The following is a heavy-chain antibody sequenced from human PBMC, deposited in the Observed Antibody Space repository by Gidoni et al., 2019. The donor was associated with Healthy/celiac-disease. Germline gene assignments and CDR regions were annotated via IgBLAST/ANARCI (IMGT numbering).Heavy chain of an antibody. CDR2: IYYSGST. J-gene: IGHJ6*03. V-gene: IGHV4-30-4*01. Sequence: QVQLQESGPGLVKPSQTLSLTCTVSGGSISSGDYYWSWIRQPPGKGLEWIGYIYYSGSTYYNPSLKSRVTISVDTSKNQFSLKLSSVTAADTAVYYCARAFYESPRYNWNYGLYYYYYMDVWGKGTTVTVSS. CDR1: GGSISSGDYY. D-gene: IGHD1-7*01. CDR3: ARAFYESPRYNWNYGLYYYYYMDV.